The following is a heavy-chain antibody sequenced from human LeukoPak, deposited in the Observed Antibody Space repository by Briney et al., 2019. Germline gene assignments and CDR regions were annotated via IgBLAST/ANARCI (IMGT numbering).Heavy chain of an antibody. Sequence: SVKVSCKASGGTFSSYAISWVRQAPGQGLEWMGGIIPIFGTANYAQKFQGRVTITTDESTSTAYMELSSLRSEDTAVYSCARDPGYCSSTSCYKAVEEAFGYWGQGTLVTVSS. J-gene: IGHJ4*02. D-gene: IGHD2-2*02. V-gene: IGHV1-69*05. CDR3: ARDPGYCSSTSCYKAVEEAFGY. CDR1: GGTFSSYA. CDR2: IIPIFGTA.